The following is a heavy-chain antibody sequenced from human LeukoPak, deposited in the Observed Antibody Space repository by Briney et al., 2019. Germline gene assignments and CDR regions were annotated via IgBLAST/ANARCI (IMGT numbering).Heavy chain of an antibody. V-gene: IGHV5-51*01. D-gene: IGHD1-14*01. J-gene: IGHJ4*02. Sequence: GESLKISCKVSGYSFTNYWMGWVRQVPGKGREWMGIIYAGDSVTKYSPSFQAQVTISADKSINTAYLQWSNLKASDTAIYYCARRNRGALLDCWGQGTLVTVSS. CDR2: IYAGDSVT. CDR1: GYSFTNYW. CDR3: ARRNRGALLDC.